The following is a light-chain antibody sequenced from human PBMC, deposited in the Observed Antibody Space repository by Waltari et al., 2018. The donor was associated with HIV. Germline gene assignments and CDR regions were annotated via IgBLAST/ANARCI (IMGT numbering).Light chain of an antibody. Sequence: QSVLTQPPSVSGTPGQRVTMSCSGSSSNIGSNTVNWYQQLPGTAPKLLMYSNNQRPSGVPDRFSGSKSGTSASLAISGLQSEDEADYYCAAWDDSLNGVIFGGGTKLTVL. V-gene: IGLV1-44*01. CDR2: SNN. CDR1: SSNIGSNT. CDR3: AAWDDSLNGVI. J-gene: IGLJ2*01.